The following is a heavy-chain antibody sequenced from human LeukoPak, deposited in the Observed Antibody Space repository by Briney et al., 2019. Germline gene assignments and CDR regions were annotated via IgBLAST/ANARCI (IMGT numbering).Heavy chain of an antibody. CDR3: ARGGSGSSYLVHI. D-gene: IGHD1-26*01. CDR1: GFTFTSYW. CDR2: IKQDGSEK. J-gene: IGHJ4*02. V-gene: IGHV3-7*03. Sequence: TGGSLRLSCAASGFTFTSYWMSWVRQAPGKGLEWVANIKQDGSEKYYVDSVRGRFTISRDNAKNSLYLQMNSLRAEDTALYYCARGGSGSSYLVHIWGQGTLVTVSS.